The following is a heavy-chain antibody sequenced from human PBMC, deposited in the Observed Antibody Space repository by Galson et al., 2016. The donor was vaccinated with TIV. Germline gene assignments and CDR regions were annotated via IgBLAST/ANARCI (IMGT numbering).Heavy chain of an antibody. D-gene: IGHD5-18*01. CDR2: ISSNSVYI. J-gene: IGHJ6*02. CDR3: GRGYSYGSPQDYYYGFDV. Sequence: SLRLSCAASGFTFDDYAMHWVRQAPGKGLEWVSGISSNSVYIGYAGSVKGRFTISRDNAKKSLYLQMNGLRADDTALYAKGRGYSYGSPQDYYYGFDVWGQGTTVTVSS. V-gene: IGHV3-9*01. CDR1: GFTFDDYA.